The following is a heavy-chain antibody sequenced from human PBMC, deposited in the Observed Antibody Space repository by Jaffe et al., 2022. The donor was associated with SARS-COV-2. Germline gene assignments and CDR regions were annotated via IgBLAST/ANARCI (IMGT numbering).Heavy chain of an antibody. Sequence: QVQLQQWGAGLLKPSETLSLTCAVYGGSFSGYYWSWIRQPPGKGLEWIGEINHSGSTNYNPSLKSRVTISVDTSKNQFSLKLSSVTAADTAVYYCARVVYGAWYFDLWGRGTLVTVSS. J-gene: IGHJ2*01. D-gene: IGHD4-17*01. CDR1: GGSFSGYY. CDR2: INHSGST. CDR3: ARVVYGAWYFDL. V-gene: IGHV4-34*01.